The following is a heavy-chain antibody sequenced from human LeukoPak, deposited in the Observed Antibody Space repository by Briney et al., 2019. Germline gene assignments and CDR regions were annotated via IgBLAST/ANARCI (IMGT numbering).Heavy chain of an antibody. J-gene: IGHJ4*02. CDR3: AKDLRSGKSDYGGNSDY. D-gene: IGHD4-23*01. Sequence: GGSLRLSCAASGFTFSSYAMSWVRQAPGKGLEWVSAISGSGGSTYYADSVKGRFTISRDNSKNTLYLQMNSLRAEDTAVYYCAKDLRSGKSDYGGNSDYWGQGTLVTVSS. CDR1: GFTFSSYA. CDR2: ISGSGGST. V-gene: IGHV3-23*01.